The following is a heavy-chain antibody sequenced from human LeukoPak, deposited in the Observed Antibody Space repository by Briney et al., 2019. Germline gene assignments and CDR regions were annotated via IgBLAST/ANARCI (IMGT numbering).Heavy chain of an antibody. CDR2: ISSSSSYI. J-gene: IGHJ6*03. D-gene: IGHD4-23*01. CDR3: ARAVGYYYYYMGV. Sequence: GGSLRLSCAASGFTFRGYSMNWVRRAPGKGLEWVSSISSSSSYIYYADSVKGRFTISRDNAKNSLYLQMNSLRAEDTAVYYCARAVGYYYYYMGVWGKGTTVTVSS. V-gene: IGHV3-21*01. CDR1: GFTFRGYS.